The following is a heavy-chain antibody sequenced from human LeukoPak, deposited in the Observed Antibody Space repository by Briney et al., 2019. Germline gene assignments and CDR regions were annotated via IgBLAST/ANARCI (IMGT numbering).Heavy chain of an antibody. V-gene: IGHV1-69*04. CDR3: ASGATYSSGWYSSIVY. CDR2: IIPILGIA. J-gene: IGHJ4*02. CDR1: GGTFSSYA. Sequence: ASVKVSCKASGGTFSSYAIRWVRQAPGQGLEWMGRIIPILGIANYAQKFQGRVTITADKSTSTAYMELSSLRSEDTAVYYCASGATYSSGWYSSIVYWGQGTLVTVSS. D-gene: IGHD6-19*01.